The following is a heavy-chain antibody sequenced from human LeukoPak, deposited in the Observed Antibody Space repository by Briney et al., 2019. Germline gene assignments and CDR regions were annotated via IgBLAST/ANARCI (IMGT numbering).Heavy chain of an antibody. V-gene: IGHV3-7*01. CDR1: GFTFTTYW. D-gene: IGHD5-18*01. CDR3: ARARPERGYSYGPLDNYFDY. Sequence: PGGSLRLSCAAYGFTFTTYWMSWVRQAPGEGLEWVVNIKQDGSEKYYVDSGKGRFTISRDNAKNSLYLQMNSLRAEDTAVYYCARARPERGYSYGPLDNYFDYWGQGTLVTVSS. CDR2: IKQDGSEK. J-gene: IGHJ4*02.